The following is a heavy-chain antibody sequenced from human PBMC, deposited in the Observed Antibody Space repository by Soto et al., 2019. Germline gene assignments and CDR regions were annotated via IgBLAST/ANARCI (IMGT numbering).Heavy chain of an antibody. CDR1: GDSISSSRYH. J-gene: IGHJ6*03. V-gene: IGHV4-39*01. CDR3: ARHHTNLYYYYYMDV. CDR2: IYYSGNT. Sequence: SETLSLTCTVSGDSISSSRYHWGWIRQPPGKGLEWIGTIYYSGNTYYNPSLKSRVSISVDTSKNQFALKVNSVIAADTAVYYCARHHTNLYYYYYMDVWGKGTTVTVSS.